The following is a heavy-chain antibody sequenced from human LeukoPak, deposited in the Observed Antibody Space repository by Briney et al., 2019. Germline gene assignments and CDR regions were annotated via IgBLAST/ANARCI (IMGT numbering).Heavy chain of an antibody. J-gene: IGHJ3*02. CDR1: GFTFSSYA. D-gene: IGHD1-26*01. V-gene: IGHV3-7*01. Sequence: GGSLRLSCAGSGFTFSSYAMSWVRQAPGKGLEGVATIKQDGSEKYYMDSVKGRFTISRDNAKNSLYLQMNSLRAEDTAVYYCAREGYTSIVGALDAFDIWGQGTMVTVSS. CDR2: IKQDGSEK. CDR3: AREGYTSIVGALDAFDI.